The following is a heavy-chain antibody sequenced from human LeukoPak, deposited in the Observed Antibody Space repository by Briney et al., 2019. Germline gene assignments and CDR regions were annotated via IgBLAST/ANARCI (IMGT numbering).Heavy chain of an antibody. CDR2: ISGYNGNT. CDR1: GYTFTTYG. Sequence: GASVKVSCKASGYTFTTYGISWVRQAPGQGLEWMGWISGYNGNTKYAQKLLGRVTLTTDTATSTAYMDLKSLRSDDTAVYYCARDQMGGTYYGYFQHWGQGTLVTVSS. D-gene: IGHD1-26*01. V-gene: IGHV1-18*01. J-gene: IGHJ1*01. CDR3: ARDQMGGTYYGYFQH.